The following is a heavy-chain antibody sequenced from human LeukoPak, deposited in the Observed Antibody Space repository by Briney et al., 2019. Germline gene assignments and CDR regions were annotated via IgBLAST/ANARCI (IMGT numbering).Heavy chain of an antibody. D-gene: IGHD3-10*01. CDR3: ARTRGNAFDI. J-gene: IGHJ3*02. Sequence: GGSLRLSCAASRFAFSNYWMHWVRQAPGKGLVWVSRIDTDGSTTRYADSVKGRFTISRDNAENTLYLQMDSLRAEDTALYYCARTRGNAFDIWGQGTMVTVSS. CDR1: RFAFSNYW. V-gene: IGHV3-74*01. CDR2: IDTDGSTT.